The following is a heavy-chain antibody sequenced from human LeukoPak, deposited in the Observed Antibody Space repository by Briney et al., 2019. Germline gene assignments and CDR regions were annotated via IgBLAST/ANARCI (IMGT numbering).Heavy chain of an antibody. CDR3: AKGEVVAANYFDY. Sequence: GGSLRLSCAASGFTFSSYWMSWVRQAPGKGLEWVSGISGSGASTYYADSMKGRFTISRDNSKNTLYLQMKSLRAEDTAVYCCAKGEVVAANYFDYWGQGTLVTVTS. D-gene: IGHD2-15*01. CDR2: ISGSGAST. J-gene: IGHJ4*02. V-gene: IGHV3-23*01. CDR1: GFTFSSYW.